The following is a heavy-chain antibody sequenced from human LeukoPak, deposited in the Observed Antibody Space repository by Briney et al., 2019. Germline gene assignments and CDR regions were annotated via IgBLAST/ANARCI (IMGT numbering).Heavy chain of an antibody. CDR1: GYSFTSYW. Sequence: GESLKISCKGSGYSFTSYWIGWVRQMPGKGLEWMGIIYPGDSDTRYSPSFQGQVTISADKSISTAYMELSRLRSDDTAVYYCARGGMTMATIRSYWGQGTLVTVSS. V-gene: IGHV5-51*01. J-gene: IGHJ4*02. CDR2: IYPGDSDT. CDR3: ARGGMTMATIRSY. D-gene: IGHD5-24*01.